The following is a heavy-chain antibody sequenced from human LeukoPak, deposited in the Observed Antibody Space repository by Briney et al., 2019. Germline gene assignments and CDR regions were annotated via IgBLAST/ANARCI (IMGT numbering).Heavy chain of an antibody. CDR1: GYTLTELS. CDR3: ATVANPNEYFQH. V-gene: IGHV1-24*01. CDR2: FDPEDGET. D-gene: IGHD5-12*01. J-gene: IGHJ1*01. Sequence: ASVKVSCKVSGYTLTELSMHWVRQAPGKGLEWMGGFDPEDGETIYAQKFQGRVTMTEDTSTDTAYMELSSLRSEDTAVYYCATVANPNEYFQHWGQGTLVTVSS.